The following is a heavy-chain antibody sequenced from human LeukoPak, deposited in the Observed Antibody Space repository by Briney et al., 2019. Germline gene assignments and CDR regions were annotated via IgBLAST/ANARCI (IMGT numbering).Heavy chain of an antibody. V-gene: IGHV3-21*01. J-gene: IGHJ5*02. CDR2: IFPSGGEI. CDR1: GFTFSTFA. D-gene: IGHD3-22*01. CDR3: ARGGSRYDSSGYYP. Sequence: GGSLRLSCAASGFTFSTFAMIWVRQPPGKGLEWVSSIFPSGGEIHYADSVKGRFTISRDNAKNSLSLQMNSLRAEDTAVYYCARGGSRYDSSGYYPWGQGTLVTVSS.